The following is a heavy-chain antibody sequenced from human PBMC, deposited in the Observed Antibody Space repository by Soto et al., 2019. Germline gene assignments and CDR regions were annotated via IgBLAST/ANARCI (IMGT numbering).Heavy chain of an antibody. CDR1: VFTFSTYA. CDR3: AREPSLADLNWLEP. D-gene: IGHD6-6*01. Sequence: PGGSLRLSCASSVFTFSTYAMNCVRHSPGKWLEWVAVILYDGSIEHYADSVKGRFTVSRDNSKSTVNLQMNSLTAEDTAVYYCAREPSLADLNWLEPWGQATLVIVS. V-gene: IGHV3-30-3*01. J-gene: IGHJ5*02. CDR2: ILYDGSIE.